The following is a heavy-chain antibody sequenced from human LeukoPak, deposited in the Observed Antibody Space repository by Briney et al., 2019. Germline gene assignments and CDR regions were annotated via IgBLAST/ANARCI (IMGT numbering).Heavy chain of an antibody. J-gene: IGHJ4*02. CDR3: ARARYYDYVWGSYRFPLDY. Sequence: ASVKVSCKASGYTFTSYAMHWVRQAPGQRLEWMGWINAGNGNTKYSQKFQGRVTITRDTSASTAYMELSSLRSEDTAAYYCARARYYDYVWGSYRFPLDYWGQGTLVTVSS. D-gene: IGHD3-16*02. CDR1: GYTFTSYA. V-gene: IGHV1-3*01. CDR2: INAGNGNT.